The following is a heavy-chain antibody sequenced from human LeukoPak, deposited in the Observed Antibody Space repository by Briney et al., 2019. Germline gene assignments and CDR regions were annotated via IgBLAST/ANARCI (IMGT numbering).Heavy chain of an antibody. CDR1: GFTFSNYA. D-gene: IGHD3-22*01. Sequence: PGGSLRLSCAASGFTFSNYAMTWVRQAPGKGLEWVSSLSDSGGSTYYADSVKGRFTISRDNSKNTLFLQMNSLRAEDTAVYYCAKQPDSSGFPSFFDYWGKGTLVTVSS. V-gene: IGHV3-23*01. CDR2: LSDSGGST. CDR3: AKQPDSSGFPSFFDY. J-gene: IGHJ4*02.